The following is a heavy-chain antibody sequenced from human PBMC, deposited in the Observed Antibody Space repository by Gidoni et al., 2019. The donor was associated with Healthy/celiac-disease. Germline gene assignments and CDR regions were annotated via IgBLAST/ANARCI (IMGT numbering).Heavy chain of an antibody. CDR1: GGTFSSYA. V-gene: IGHV1-69*06. Sequence: QVQLVQSGAEVKKPGSSVQVSCKASGGTFSSYAISWVRQAPGQGLEWMGGIIPIFGTANYAQKFQGRVTITADKSTSTAYMELSSLRSEDTAVYYCASWEDYGDDRWSNVWGKGTTVTVSS. CDR3: ASWEDYGDDRWSNV. D-gene: IGHD4-17*01. CDR2: IIPIFGTA. J-gene: IGHJ6*04.